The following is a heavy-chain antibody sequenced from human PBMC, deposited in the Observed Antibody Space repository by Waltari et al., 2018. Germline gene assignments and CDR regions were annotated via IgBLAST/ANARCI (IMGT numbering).Heavy chain of an antibody. CDR1: GGTFSSYA. CDR3: ARETTYYYGSGSYSQHDY. D-gene: IGHD3-10*01. V-gene: IGHV1-69*08. CDR2: INPIFGTA. Sequence: QVQLVQSGAEVKKPGSSVKVSCKASGGTFSSYAISWVRQATGQGLYWMGRINPIFGTANYSQKFQGRVTITADKPTSTAYMELSSLRSEDTAVYYCARETTYYYGSGSYSQHDYWGQGTLVTVSS. J-gene: IGHJ4*02.